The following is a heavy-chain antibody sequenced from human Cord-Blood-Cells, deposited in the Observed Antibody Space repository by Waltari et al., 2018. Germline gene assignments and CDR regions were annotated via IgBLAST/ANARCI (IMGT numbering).Heavy chain of an antibody. CDR1: GYTLTELS. V-gene: IGHV1-24*01. CDR3: ATAPPRGGDYGDAFDI. J-gene: IGHJ3*02. CDR2: FDPEDGET. D-gene: IGHD4-17*01. Sequence: QVQLVQSGAEVKKPGASGQVSCKVSGYTLTELSITWVRQAPGKGLEWMGGFDPEDGETIYAQKFQGRVTMTEDTSTDTAYMELSSLRSEDTAVYYCATAPPRGGDYGDAFDIWGQGTMVTVSS.